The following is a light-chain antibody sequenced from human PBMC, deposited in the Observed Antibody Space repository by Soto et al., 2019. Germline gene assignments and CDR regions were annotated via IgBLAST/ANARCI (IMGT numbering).Light chain of an antibody. CDR3: QQYKSWWT. V-gene: IGKV3-15*01. Sequence: EVVMTQAPATLSVSPGGSATLSCRASQSVSNNLAWFQQKPGQAPRLLIYHASTRATGIPARFSGSGSGTEFTLIISSLQGEDFAVYYCQQYKSWWTFGQGTKVDVK. CDR1: QSVSNN. J-gene: IGKJ1*01. CDR2: HAS.